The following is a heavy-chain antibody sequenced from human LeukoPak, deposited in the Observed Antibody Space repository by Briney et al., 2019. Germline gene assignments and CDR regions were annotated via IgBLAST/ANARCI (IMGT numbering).Heavy chain of an antibody. V-gene: IGHV3-66*01. CDR1: GFTVSDNY. Sequence: GGSLRLSCAASGFTVSDNYMSWVRQAPGKGLEWVSVIYSGGSTYYADSVKGRFTISRDNSKNTLYPQMNSLRAEDTAVYYCARDFMATITDYWGQGTPVTVSS. J-gene: IGHJ4*02. CDR2: IYSGGST. CDR3: ARDFMATITDY. D-gene: IGHD5-24*01.